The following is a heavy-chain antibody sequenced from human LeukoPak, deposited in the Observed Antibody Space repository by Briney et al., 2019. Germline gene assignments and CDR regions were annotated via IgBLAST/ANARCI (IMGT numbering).Heavy chain of an antibody. CDR1: GFTFSSYG. CDR2: IRYDGSNK. Sequence: PGGSLRLSCAASGFTFSSYGMHWVRQAPGKGLEWVAFIRYDGSNKYYADSVKGRFTISRDNSKNTLYLQMNSLRAEDTAVYYCGSYYDSSGYYGYWGQGTLVTVSS. V-gene: IGHV3-30*02. CDR3: GSYYDSSGYYGY. D-gene: IGHD3-22*01. J-gene: IGHJ4*02.